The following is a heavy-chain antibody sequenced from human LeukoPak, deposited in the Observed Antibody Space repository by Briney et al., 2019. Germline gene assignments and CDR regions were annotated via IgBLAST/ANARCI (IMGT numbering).Heavy chain of an antibody. CDR2: ISYDGSNK. CDR1: GFTFSSYA. J-gene: IGHJ6*02. CDR3: ARDGWSGYYYYGMDV. V-gene: IGHV3-30*04. Sequence: GGSLRLSCAASGFTFSSYAMHWVRQAPGKGLEWVAVISYDGSNKYYADSVKGRFTISRDNSKNTLYLQMNSLRAEDTAVYYCARDGWSGYYYYGMDVWGQGTTVTASS. D-gene: IGHD3-3*01.